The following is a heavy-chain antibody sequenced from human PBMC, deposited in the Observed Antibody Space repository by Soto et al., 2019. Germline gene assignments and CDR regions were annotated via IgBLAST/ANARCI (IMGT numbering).Heavy chain of an antibody. V-gene: IGHV4-4*02. CDR1: SGSISSSNW. CDR3: ARVASSYYYYMDV. D-gene: IGHD2-2*01. Sequence: SETLSLTFAVSSGSISSSNWWSWVRQPPGKGLEWIGEIYHSGSTNYNPSLKSRVTISVDKSKNQFSLKLSSVTAADTAVYYCARVASSYYYYMDVWGKGTTVTVSS. CDR2: IYHSGST. J-gene: IGHJ6*03.